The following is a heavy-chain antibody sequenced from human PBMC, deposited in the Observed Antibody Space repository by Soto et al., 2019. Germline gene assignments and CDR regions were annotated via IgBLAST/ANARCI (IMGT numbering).Heavy chain of an antibody. J-gene: IGHJ4*02. CDR3: AREEKQLSRYGGDFDY. D-gene: IGHD3-16*01. V-gene: IGHV4-61*01. CDR1: DGSVNSGKYC. Sequence: SENLSLTATVADGSVNSGKYCWSWIRQPPGKGLEWIGHIYYIGTTDYNPSLKSRVTISVDTSKNQFSLKVTSVTAADTAVYFCAREEKQLSRYGGDFDYWGQGILVTVSS. CDR2: IYYIGTT.